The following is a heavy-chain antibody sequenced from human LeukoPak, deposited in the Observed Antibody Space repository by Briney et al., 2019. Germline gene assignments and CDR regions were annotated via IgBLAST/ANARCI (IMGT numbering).Heavy chain of an antibody. J-gene: IGHJ4*02. CDR3: ASRMYTSSWYSWGEDY. CDR2: INHSGST. V-gene: IGHV4-34*01. CDR1: GGSFSGYY. D-gene: IGHD6-13*01. Sequence: SETLSLTCAVYGGSFSGYYWSWIRQPPGKGLEWIGEINHSGSTNYNPSLKSRVTISVDTSKNQFSLKLSSVTAADTAVYYCASRMYTSSWYSWGEDYWGQGTLVTVSS.